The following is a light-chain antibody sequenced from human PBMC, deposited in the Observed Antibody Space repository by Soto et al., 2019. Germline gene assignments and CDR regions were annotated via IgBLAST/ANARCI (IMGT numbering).Light chain of an antibody. CDR1: QSVSSQ. CDR2: DAS. J-gene: IGKJ2*01. V-gene: IGKV3-11*01. CDR3: HQRYSWPRT. Sequence: EIVSTQSPATLSLSPGERATLSCWASQSVSSQLAWYQHKPGQAPRLLIYDASNRAPGIPARFSGSGSGTDFTLTISSLEPEDFAVYYCHQRYSWPRTFGQGTKLELK.